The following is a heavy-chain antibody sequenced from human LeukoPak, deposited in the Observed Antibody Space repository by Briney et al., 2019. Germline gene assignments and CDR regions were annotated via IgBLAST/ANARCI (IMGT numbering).Heavy chain of an antibody. V-gene: IGHV3-21*01. CDR3: ARVLETDCRGGSCYSGLDY. CDR1: GFTFSSYN. CDR2: ISRTGSYI. D-gene: IGHD2-15*01. J-gene: IGHJ4*02. Sequence: GGSLRLSCAAPGFTFSSYNMNWVRQAPGRGLEWVSSISRTGSYIYYADSVKGRFTISRDNAQNSLYLQMNSLRVEDTAVYYCARVLETDCRGGSCYSGLDYWGQGTLVTVSS.